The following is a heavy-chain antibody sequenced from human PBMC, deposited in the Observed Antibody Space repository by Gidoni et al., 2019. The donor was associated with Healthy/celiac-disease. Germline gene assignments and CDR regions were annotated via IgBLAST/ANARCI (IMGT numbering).Heavy chain of an antibody. CDR1: GFTFSNAW. D-gene: IGHD2-15*01. J-gene: IGHJ4*02. Sequence: EVQLVESGGGLVKPGGYLRLSCASSGFTFSNAWMSWVRQAPGKGLEWVGRIKSKTDGGTTDYAAPVKGRFTISRDDSKNTLYLQMNSLKTEDTAVYYCTIGASYAPGYCSGGSCYSDYWGQGTLVTVSS. CDR2: IKSKTDGGTT. CDR3: TIGASYAPGYCSGGSCYSDY. V-gene: IGHV3-15*01.